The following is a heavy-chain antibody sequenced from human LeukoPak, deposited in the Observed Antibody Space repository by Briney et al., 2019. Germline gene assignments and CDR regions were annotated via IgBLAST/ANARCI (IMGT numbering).Heavy chain of an antibody. CDR2: LSGSGVST. V-gene: IGHV3-23*01. D-gene: IGHD6-19*01. J-gene: IGHJ4*02. CDR1: GFTFRSYA. Sequence: VGSLRLSCAASGFTFRSYAMTWVRQAPGKGLEWVSGLSGSGVSTYYADSVKGRFTISRDNSKNTLYLQMNSLRAEDTAVYYCAKVEQWQYFDYWGEGTVVTVSS. CDR3: AKVEQWQYFDY.